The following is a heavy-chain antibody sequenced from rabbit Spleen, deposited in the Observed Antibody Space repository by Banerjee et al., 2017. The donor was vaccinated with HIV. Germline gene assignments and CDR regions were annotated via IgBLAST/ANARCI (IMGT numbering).Heavy chain of an antibody. CDR3: ARDGDL. CDR2: IGTGSSGSA. J-gene: IGHJ4*01. Sequence: QQQLEESGGGLVKPGGTLTLTCKASGIDFSSGYYMSWVRQAPGKGLEWIACIGTGSSGSAYYASWVISRFTISKTSSTTMTLQMTSLTAADTATYFCARDGDLWGPGTLVTVS. CDR1: GIDFSSGYY. D-gene: IGHD3-1*01. V-gene: IGHV1S45*01.